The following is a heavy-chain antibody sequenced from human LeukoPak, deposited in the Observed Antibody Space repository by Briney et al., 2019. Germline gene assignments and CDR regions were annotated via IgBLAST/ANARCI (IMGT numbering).Heavy chain of an antibody. CDR3: ARERVVEVVVVPAEFWFDP. D-gene: IGHD2-2*01. Sequence: GGSLRLSCAAYGFSFSSFPFHWVRQAPGKGLEWVAVISYDGSNKYYADSVKGRFTISRDNSKNTLYLQMNSLRAEDTAVYYCARERVVEVVVVPAEFWFDPWGQGTLVTVSS. CDR2: ISYDGSNK. J-gene: IGHJ5*02. CDR1: GFSFSSFP. V-gene: IGHV3-30-3*01.